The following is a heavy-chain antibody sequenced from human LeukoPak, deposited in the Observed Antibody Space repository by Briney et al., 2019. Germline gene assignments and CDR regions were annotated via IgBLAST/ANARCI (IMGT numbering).Heavy chain of an antibody. CDR3: ARDQVATIDY. J-gene: IGHJ4*02. V-gene: IGHV1-3*01. CDR2: INAGNGNT. D-gene: IGHD5-12*01. Sequence: LRASVKVSCKASGYTFTSYAMHWVRQAPGQRLEWMGWINAGNGNTKYSQKLQGRVTMTTDTSTSTAYMELRSLRSDDTAVYYCARDQVATIDYWGQGTLVTVSS. CDR1: GYTFTSYA.